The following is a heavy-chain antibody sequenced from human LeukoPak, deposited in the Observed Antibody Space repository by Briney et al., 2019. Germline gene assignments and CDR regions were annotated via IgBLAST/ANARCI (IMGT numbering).Heavy chain of an antibody. CDR2: IIPILGIA. CDR3: ATYSSLNRREFQY. V-gene: IGHV1-69*04. Sequence: SVKVSCKASGGTFSSYAISWVRQAPGQGLEWMGRIIPILGIANYAQKFQGRVTITADKSTSTAYMELSSLRSEDTAVYYCATYSSLNRREFQYWGQGTLLAVSS. D-gene: IGHD3-22*01. CDR1: GGTFSSYA. J-gene: IGHJ1*01.